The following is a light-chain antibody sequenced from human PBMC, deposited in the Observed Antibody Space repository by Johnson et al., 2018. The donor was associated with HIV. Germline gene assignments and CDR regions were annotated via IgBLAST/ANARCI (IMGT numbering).Light chain of an antibody. CDR1: SSNIGNNY. CDR3: GTWDSSLNAYV. Sequence: QSVLTQPPSVSAAPGQKVTISCSGSSSNIGNNYVSWYQQVPGTAPKLLIYDNNRRPSGIPDRFSGSKSGTSATLGITGLQTGDEADYYCGTWDSSLNAYVVGPGTKVTVL. CDR2: DNN. J-gene: IGLJ1*01. V-gene: IGLV1-51*01.